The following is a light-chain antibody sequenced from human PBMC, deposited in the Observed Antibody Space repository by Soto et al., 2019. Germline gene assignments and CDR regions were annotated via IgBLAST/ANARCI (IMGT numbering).Light chain of an antibody. J-gene: IGKJ1*01. Sequence: AIQLTQSPSSLSASVGDRVTITCRASQDISDDVGWYQQTPGKAPKLLISGASRLQSGVPSRFSGSGSGAAFTLTITDLRPEDSATYYCLQNNNYPRTFGQGTKVEI. CDR3: LQNNNYPRT. CDR2: GAS. V-gene: IGKV1-6*01. CDR1: QDISDD.